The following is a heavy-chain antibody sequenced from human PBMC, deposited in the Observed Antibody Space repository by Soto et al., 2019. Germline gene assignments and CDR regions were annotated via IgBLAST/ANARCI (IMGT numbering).Heavy chain of an antibody. D-gene: IGHD2-2*01. V-gene: IGHV4-30-4*01. CDR1: GGSISSGDYY. J-gene: IGHJ5*02. CDR2: IYYSGST. CDR3: ARDDAPGWFDP. Sequence: SETLSLTCTVSGGSISSGDYYWSWIRQPPGKGLEWIGYIYYSGSTYYNPSLKSRVTISVDTSKNQFSLKLSSVTAADTAVYYCARDDAPGWFDPWGQGTLVTVSS.